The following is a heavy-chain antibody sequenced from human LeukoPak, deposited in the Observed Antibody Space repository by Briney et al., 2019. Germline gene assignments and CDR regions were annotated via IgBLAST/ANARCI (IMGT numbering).Heavy chain of an antibody. D-gene: IGHD6-19*01. CDR1: GYTFTGYY. J-gene: IGHJ5*02. CDR3: ARDLRTAVAGNWFDP. Sequence: ASVKVSCKASGYTFTGYYMHWVRQAPGQGLEWMGWINPNGGGTNYAQKFQGRVTMTRDTSISTAYMELRSLRSDDTAVYYCARDLRTAVAGNWFDPWGQGTLVTVSS. CDR2: INPNGGGT. V-gene: IGHV1-2*02.